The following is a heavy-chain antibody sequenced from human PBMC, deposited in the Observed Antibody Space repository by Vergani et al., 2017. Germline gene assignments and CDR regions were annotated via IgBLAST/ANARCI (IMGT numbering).Heavy chain of an antibody. CDR2: ISSSSTI. V-gene: IGHV3-21*05. CDR1: GFTFSSYS. Sequence: EVQLVESGGGLVKPGGSLRLSCAASGFTFSSYSMNWVRQAPGKGLEWVSYISSSSTIYYADSVKGRFTISRDNSKNTLYLQMNSLRAEDTAVYYCATGEVEWLRDYFDYWGQGTLVTVSS. J-gene: IGHJ4*02. CDR3: ATGEVEWLRDYFDY. D-gene: IGHD3-3*01.